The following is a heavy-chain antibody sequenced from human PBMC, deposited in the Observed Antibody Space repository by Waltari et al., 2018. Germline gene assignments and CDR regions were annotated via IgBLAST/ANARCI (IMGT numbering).Heavy chain of an antibody. V-gene: IGHV1-2*06. CDR2: INPNSG. Sequence: QVQLVQSGAEVKKPGASVKVSCKASGYTFTGYYMHWGRQAPGQGLEWMGRINPNSGDTSISTAYMELSRLRSDDTAVYYCARDGGLGLVQGVRGMDVWGQGTTVTVSS. CDR3: ARDGGLGLVQGVRGMDV. D-gene: IGHD3-10*01. CDR1: GYTFTGYY. J-gene: IGHJ6*02.